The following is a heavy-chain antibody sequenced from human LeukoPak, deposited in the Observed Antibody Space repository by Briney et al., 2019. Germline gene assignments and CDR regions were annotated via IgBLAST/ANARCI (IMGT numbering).Heavy chain of an antibody. D-gene: IGHD6-6*01. CDR1: GYTLTDHY. J-gene: IGHJ6*03. Sequence: ASVKVSCKASGYTLTDHYMHWVRQAPGQGLEWMGWISPNNGGTYYSQKFQGRVTVTWDTSISTAYMELHSLRSDDTAVYFCAREEIAYTSSPNYYYYYYMDVWGKGTTVTVSS. CDR3: AREEIAYTSSPNYYYYYYMDV. CDR2: ISPNNGGT. V-gene: IGHV1-2*02.